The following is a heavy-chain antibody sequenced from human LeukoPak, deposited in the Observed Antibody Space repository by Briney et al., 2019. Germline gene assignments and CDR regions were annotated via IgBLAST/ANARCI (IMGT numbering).Heavy chain of an antibody. CDR2: VSSDGTT. J-gene: IGHJ4*02. D-gene: IGHD2-21*02. Sequence: SETLSLTCSVSGDSVTISYWNWIRQPPGKGLEWIGYVSSDGTTNYTPSLRSRLIMSVDTAKNDISLILTSVTAADTAIYYCARLDCIAEDCYNHWGRGTLVTVSS. V-gene: IGHV4-59*08. CDR3: ARLDCIAEDCYNH. CDR1: GDSVTISY.